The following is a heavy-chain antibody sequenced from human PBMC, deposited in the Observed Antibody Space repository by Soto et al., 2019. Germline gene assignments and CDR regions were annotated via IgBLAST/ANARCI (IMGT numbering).Heavy chain of an antibody. CDR3: GRGDYGSGSYYKIRTHDAFDI. V-gene: IGHV4-34*01. CDR1: GGSFSGYY. CDR2: INHSGST. J-gene: IGHJ3*02. D-gene: IGHD3-10*01. Sequence: ETLSLTCAVYGGSFSGYYWSWIRQPPGKGLEWIGEINHSGSTNYNPSLKSRVTISVDTSKNQFSLKLSSVTAADTAVYYCGRGDYGSGSYYKIRTHDAFDIWGQGTMVTVSS.